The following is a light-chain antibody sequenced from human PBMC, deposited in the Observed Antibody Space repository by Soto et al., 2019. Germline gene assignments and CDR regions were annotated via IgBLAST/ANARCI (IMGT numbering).Light chain of an antibody. CDR3: QQYGSSPLT. Sequence: ELVMTQSPATLSVAPGERATLSCRASQSVSSNLAWYQQKPGQAPRLLIYGASTRATGIPARFSGSGSGTEFTLTISRLEPEDFAVYHCQQYGSSPLTFGGGTKVDI. CDR1: QSVSSN. CDR2: GAS. V-gene: IGKV3-15*01. J-gene: IGKJ4*01.